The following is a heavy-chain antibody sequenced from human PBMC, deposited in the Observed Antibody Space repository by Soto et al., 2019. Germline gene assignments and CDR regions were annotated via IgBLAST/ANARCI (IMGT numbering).Heavy chain of an antibody. CDR3: MRGASARDSSGYPYYFDP. J-gene: IGHJ4*02. D-gene: IGHD3-22*01. CDR2: INCRSGGT. CDR1: GYVFTGYY. Sequence: ASVKVSCKTSGYVFTGYYLHWVRQAPGQGLEWMGWINCRSGGTTYTQKFQGRVTLTMDTSTSTAYMELSSLISDDTALYYCMRGASARDSSGYPYYFDPWGQGTQVTV. V-gene: IGHV1-2*02.